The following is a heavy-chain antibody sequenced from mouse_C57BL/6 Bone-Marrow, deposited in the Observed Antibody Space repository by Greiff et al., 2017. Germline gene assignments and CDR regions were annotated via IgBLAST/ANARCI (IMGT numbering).Heavy chain of an antibody. CDR2: ISSGGDYI. V-gene: IGHV5-9-1*02. Sequence: EVMLVESGEGLVKPGGSLKLSCAASGFTFSSYAMSWVRQTPEKRLEWVAYISSGGDYIYYADTVKGRFTISRDNARNTLYLQMSSLKSEDTAMYYCTREGYGSSYPFDYWGQGTTLTVSS. CDR3: TREGYGSSYPFDY. J-gene: IGHJ2*01. D-gene: IGHD1-1*01. CDR1: GFTFSSYA.